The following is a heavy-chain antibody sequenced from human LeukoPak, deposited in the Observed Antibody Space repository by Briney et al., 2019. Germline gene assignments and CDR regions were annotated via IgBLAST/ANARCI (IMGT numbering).Heavy chain of an antibody. CDR3: ARAGYCSSTSCPRIDY. CDR1: GFTFSSYG. Sequence: GGSLRLSCAASGFTFSSYGMHWVRQAPGKGLEWVAVIWYDGSNKYYADSVKGRFTISRDNSKDTLYLQMNSLRAEDTAVYYCARAGYCSSTSCPRIDYWGQGTLVTVSS. J-gene: IGHJ4*02. CDR2: IWYDGSNK. V-gene: IGHV3-33*01. D-gene: IGHD2-2*01.